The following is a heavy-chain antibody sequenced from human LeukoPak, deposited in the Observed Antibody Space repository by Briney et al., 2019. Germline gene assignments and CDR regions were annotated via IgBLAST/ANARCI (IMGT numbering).Heavy chain of an antibody. CDR2: IYYSGST. J-gene: IGHJ4*02. CDR1: GGSISSYY. Sequence: SETLSLTCTVSGGSISSYYWSWIRQPPGKGLEWIGYIYYSGSTNYNPSLKSRVTISVDTSKNQFSLKLSSVTAADTAVYYCARASYYDILTAFDYWGQGTLVTVSS. V-gene: IGHV4-59*01. D-gene: IGHD3-9*01. CDR3: ARASYYDILTAFDY.